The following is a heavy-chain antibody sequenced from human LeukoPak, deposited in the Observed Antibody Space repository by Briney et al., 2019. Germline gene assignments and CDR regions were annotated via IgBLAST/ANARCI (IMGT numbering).Heavy chain of an antibody. CDR1: GGSISSGGYS. J-gene: IGHJ6*02. CDR2: IYHSGST. CDR3: ARDGRYYYDSSSFHYYYGMDV. V-gene: IGHV4-30-2*01. Sequence: SETLSLTCAVSGGSISSGGYSWSWIRQPPGKGLEWIGYIYHSGSTYYNPSLKSRVTISVDRSKNQFSLKLSSVTAADTAVYFCARDGRYYYDSSSFHYYYGMDVWGQGTTVTVSS. D-gene: IGHD3-22*01.